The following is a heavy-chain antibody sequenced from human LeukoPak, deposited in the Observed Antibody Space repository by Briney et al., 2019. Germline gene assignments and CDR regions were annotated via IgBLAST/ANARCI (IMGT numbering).Heavy chain of an antibody. J-gene: IGHJ2*01. CDR2: INPSGGST. CDR1: GGTFSSYA. D-gene: IGHD4-23*01. Sequence: ASVKVSCKASGGTFSSYAISWVRQAPGQGLEWMGIINPSGGSTSYAQKFQGRVTMTRDTSTSTVYMELSSLRSEDTAVYYCARYAPTAVTPGYFDLWGRGTLVTVSS. V-gene: IGHV1-46*01. CDR3: ARYAPTAVTPGYFDL.